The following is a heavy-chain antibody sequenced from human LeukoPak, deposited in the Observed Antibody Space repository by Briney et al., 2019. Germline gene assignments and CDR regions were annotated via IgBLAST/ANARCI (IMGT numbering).Heavy chain of an antibody. Sequence: PGGSLRLSCAASGFTSSSYWMHWVRQAPGKGLVWVSRINSDGSSTSYADSVRGRFTISRDNSKDTLFLQMSSLRADDTAKYYCAKEPEPFLEWHFDNWGQGTLVIVSS. J-gene: IGHJ4*02. CDR3: AKEPEPFLEWHFDN. V-gene: IGHV3-74*01. CDR1: GFTSSSYW. D-gene: IGHD3-3*02. CDR2: INSDGSST.